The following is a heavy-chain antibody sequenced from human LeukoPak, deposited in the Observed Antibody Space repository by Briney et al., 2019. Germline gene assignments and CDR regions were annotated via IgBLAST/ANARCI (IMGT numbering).Heavy chain of an antibody. Sequence: SETLSLTCAVDGGSFSAYYWSWIRQPPGKGLEWIGEINHSGSTNYNPSLKSRVTISVDTSKNQFSLKLSSVTAADTAVYYCARALRPGTGSYYYGMDVWGQGTTVTVSS. CDR1: GGSFSAYY. CDR2: INHSGST. CDR3: ARALRPGTGSYYYGMDV. V-gene: IGHV4-34*01. D-gene: IGHD2-2*01. J-gene: IGHJ6*02.